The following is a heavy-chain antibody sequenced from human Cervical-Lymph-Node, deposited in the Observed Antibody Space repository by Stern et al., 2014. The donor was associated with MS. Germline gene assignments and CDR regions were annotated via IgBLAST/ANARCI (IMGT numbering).Heavy chain of an antibody. CDR3: VKRGITEVRGVRLGDY. J-gene: IGHJ4*02. CDR1: GFTFSSYG. V-gene: IGHV3-30*18. CDR2: ISYEGSDT. Sequence: VQLVESGGGVVQSGRSLRLTCKVSGFTFSSYGMHWVRQAPGKGLEWGSVISYEGSDTYYAESVKGRFTISRDNSKNTLYLEMRSLRPEDTAVYYCVKRGITEVRGVRLGDYWGPGTLVIVSS. D-gene: IGHD3-10*01.